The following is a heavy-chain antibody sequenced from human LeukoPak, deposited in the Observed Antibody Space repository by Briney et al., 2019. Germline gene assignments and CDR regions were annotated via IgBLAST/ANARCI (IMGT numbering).Heavy chain of an antibody. CDR2: IYYSGST. D-gene: IGHD3-9*01. CDR1: GGSISSGGYS. J-gene: IGHJ6*03. CDR3: ARGASDYDILTGYYYYYYMDV. Sequence: SETLSLTCAVSGGSISSGGYSWSWIRQPPGKGLEWIGYIYYSGSTCYNPSLKSRVTISADTSKNQYSLKLSSVTAADTAVYYCARGASDYDILTGYYYYYYMDVWGKGTTVTVSS. V-gene: IGHV4-30-4*07.